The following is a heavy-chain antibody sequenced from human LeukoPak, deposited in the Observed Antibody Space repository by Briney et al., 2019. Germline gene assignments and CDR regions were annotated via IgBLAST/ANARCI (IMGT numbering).Heavy chain of an antibody. V-gene: IGHV3-7*01. CDR1: GFTFSRFW. Sequence: GGSLRLSCAASGFTFSRFWMSWVRQAPGKGLEWVASINQDASAKFYVDSVRGRFTISRDNAKNTLYLQMNSLRAEDTAVYYCATNYYYGSGSYSGPRPDWFDPWGQGTLVTVSS. J-gene: IGHJ5*02. CDR2: INQDASAK. D-gene: IGHD3-10*01. CDR3: ATNYYYGSGSYSGPRPDWFDP.